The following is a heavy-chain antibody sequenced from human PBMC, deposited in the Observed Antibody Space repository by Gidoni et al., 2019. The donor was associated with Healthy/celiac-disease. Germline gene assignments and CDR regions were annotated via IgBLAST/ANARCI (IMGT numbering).Heavy chain of an antibody. CDR2: ISAYNGNT. D-gene: IGHD4-17*01. Sequence: QVQLVQSGAEVKKPGASVTVSCQASGYTFTSYGFSWVRQAPGQGLEWMGWISAYNGNTNYDQKLQGRVTMTPDPSKSTAYMELRRLGADDTVVYSCARVIYDDYGLDYWGQGTLVTVSS. V-gene: IGHV1-18*01. CDR1: GYTFTSYG. J-gene: IGHJ4*02. CDR3: ARVIYDDYGLDY.